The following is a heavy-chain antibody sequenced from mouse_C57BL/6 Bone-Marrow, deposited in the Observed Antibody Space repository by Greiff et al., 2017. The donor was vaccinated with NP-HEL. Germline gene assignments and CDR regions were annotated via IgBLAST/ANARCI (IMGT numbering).Heavy chain of an antibody. CDR3: ARVGSSHFDY. D-gene: IGHD1-1*01. Sequence: QVQLKQSGPELVKPGASVKISCKASGYAFSSSWMNWVKQRPGKGLEWIGRIYPGDGDTNYNGKFKGKATLTADKSSSTAYMQLSSLTSEDSAVYFCARVGSSHFDYWGQGTTLTVSS. CDR2: IYPGDGDT. J-gene: IGHJ2*01. CDR1: GYAFSSSW. V-gene: IGHV1-82*01.